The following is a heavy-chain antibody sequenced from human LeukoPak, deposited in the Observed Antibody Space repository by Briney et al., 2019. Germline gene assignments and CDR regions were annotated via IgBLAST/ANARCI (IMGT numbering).Heavy chain of an antibody. D-gene: IGHD2/OR15-2a*01. Sequence: PGGSLRLSCAVSGFTFSSYGMNWVRQAPGKGLEWVSYISSSGGTIYYADSVKGRFTISRDNAKNSLYLQMNSLRAEDTAVYYCARDPPLLFVRSMDVWGKGTTVTISS. J-gene: IGHJ6*04. CDR3: ARDPPLLFVRSMDV. CDR1: GFTFSSYG. V-gene: IGHV3-48*04. CDR2: ISSSGGTI.